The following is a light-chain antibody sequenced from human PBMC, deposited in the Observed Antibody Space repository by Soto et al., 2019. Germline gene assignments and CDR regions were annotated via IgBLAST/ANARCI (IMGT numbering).Light chain of an antibody. CDR1: QGISNY. CDR3: QQYNSYSWT. V-gene: IGKV1-17*03. Sequence: DIQMIQNPSARSASVKGRDNITCRASQGISNYLAWFQLKPGKVPKRLMYAASTLQSGVPSRFSGSGSGTEFTLTISSLQPDDFATYYCQQYNSYSWTVGQGTKVDIK. J-gene: IGKJ1*01. CDR2: AAS.